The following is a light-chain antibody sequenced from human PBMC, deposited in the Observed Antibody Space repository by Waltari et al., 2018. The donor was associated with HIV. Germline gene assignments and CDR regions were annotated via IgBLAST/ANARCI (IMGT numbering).Light chain of an antibody. CDR1: QSVSSN. J-gene: IGKJ1*01. CDR2: GAS. V-gene: IGKV3-15*01. CDR3: QQFHNWPRT. Sequence: ETVMTQSPATLSVSPGERVSLSCRASQSVSSNLVWYQQKPGQAPRVLIYGASTRAADIPARFSGSGAGTEFTLTISSLQSEDFAVYYCQQFHNWPRTFGQGTKVEIK.